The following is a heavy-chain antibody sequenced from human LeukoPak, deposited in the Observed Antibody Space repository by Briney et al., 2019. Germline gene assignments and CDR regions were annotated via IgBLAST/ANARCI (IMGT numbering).Heavy chain of an antibody. CDR2: MNPNSGNT. V-gene: IGHV1-8*01. CDR3: ARGLVRYGSGSLNY. CDR1: GYTFTSYD. Sequence: ASVKVSCKASGYTFTSYDINWVRQATGQGLEWMGWMNPNSGNTGYAQKFQGRVTMTRNTSISTAYMVLSSLRSEDTAVYHCARGLVRYGSGSLNYWGQGTLVTVSS. D-gene: IGHD3-10*01. J-gene: IGHJ4*02.